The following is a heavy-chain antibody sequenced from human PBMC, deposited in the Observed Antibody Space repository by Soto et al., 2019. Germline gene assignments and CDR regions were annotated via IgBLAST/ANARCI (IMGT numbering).Heavy chain of an antibody. V-gene: IGHV4-39*01. Sequence: SETLSLTCDVSGGSTMISDYYCAWIRQPPGKGLEWIGSMYYSGSTYHNPSLTSRVTMSVDRSKNQFSLRLNSVTAADTAVYYCARLTIVGATPYYFDYRGQGILVTVSS. CDR3: ARLTIVGATPYYFDY. CDR1: GGSTMISDYY. D-gene: IGHD1-26*01. J-gene: IGHJ4*02. CDR2: MYYSGST.